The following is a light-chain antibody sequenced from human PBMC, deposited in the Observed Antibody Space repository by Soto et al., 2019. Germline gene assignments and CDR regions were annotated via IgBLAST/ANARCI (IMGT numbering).Light chain of an antibody. CDR3: QQYGSSPWT. V-gene: IGKV3-20*01. J-gene: IGKJ1*01. CDR2: GAS. CDR1: QSVSSSY. Sequence: EIVLTQSPGTVSLSPGERATLSCRASQSVSSSYLAWYQQKPGQAPRLLIYGASSRATGIPDRFSGSGSGTDFTLTISRLEPEDFAVYYCQQYGSSPWTFGQGTKVDTK.